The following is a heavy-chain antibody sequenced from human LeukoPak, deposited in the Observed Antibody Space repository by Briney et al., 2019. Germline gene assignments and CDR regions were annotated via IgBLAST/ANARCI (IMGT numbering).Heavy chain of an antibody. CDR3: ARDTQYGYYGMDV. V-gene: IGHV3-30-3*01. J-gene: IGHJ6*02. Sequence: GGSLRLSCAASGFTFSSYAMHWVRQAPGKGLEWVAVISYDGSNKYYADSVKGRFTISRDNSKNTLYLQMNSLRAEDTGVYYCARDTQYGYYGMDVWGQGTTVTVSS. CDR1: GFTFSSYA. CDR2: ISYDGSNK. D-gene: IGHD2-2*01.